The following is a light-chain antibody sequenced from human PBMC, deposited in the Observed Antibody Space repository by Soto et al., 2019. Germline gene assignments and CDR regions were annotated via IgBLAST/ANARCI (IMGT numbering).Light chain of an antibody. CDR2: GAS. V-gene: IGKV3-20*01. CDR1: QSVSASF. Sequence: EIVLTQSPGTLSLSPGERANLSCRASQSVSASFLAWYQQKPGQAPRLLIYGASSRATGIPDRFSGGVSETDFTLTISRLEPEDFAVYYCQQYGTSPPEYTFGQGTKLEIK. CDR3: QQYGTSPPEYT. J-gene: IGKJ2*01.